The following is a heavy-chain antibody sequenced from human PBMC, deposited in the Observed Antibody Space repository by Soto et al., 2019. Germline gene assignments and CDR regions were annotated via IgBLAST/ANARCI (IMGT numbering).Heavy chain of an antibody. CDR1: GFTLSGSA. CDR3: ARRARPDFYYMDV. CDR2: ISSNGVGT. V-gene: IGHV3-64*01. J-gene: IGHJ6*03. D-gene: IGHD6-6*01. Sequence: EVQLAESGGGLAQPGGSLRLSRAASGFTLSGSAMDWVRQTPGKGLEYVSGISSNGVGTYYANSVQGRFTISRDNSKNTVYLQMGSLRPEDMAVYYCARRARPDFYYMDVWGKGTTVTVSS.